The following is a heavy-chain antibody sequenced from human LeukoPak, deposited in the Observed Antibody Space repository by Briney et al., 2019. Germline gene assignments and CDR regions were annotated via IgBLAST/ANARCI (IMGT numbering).Heavy chain of an antibody. D-gene: IGHD2-2*01. V-gene: IGHV3-21*01. CDR3: ARGDCSSTSCYPYYFDY. CDR2: ISSSSSNI. J-gene: IGHJ4*02. Sequence: GGSLRLSCAASGFTFSSYSMNWVRQAPGKGLEWVSSISSSSSNIYYADSVKDRFTISRDNAKNSLYLQMNSLRAEDTAVYYCARGDCSSTSCYPYYFDYWGQGTLVTVSS. CDR1: GFTFSSYS.